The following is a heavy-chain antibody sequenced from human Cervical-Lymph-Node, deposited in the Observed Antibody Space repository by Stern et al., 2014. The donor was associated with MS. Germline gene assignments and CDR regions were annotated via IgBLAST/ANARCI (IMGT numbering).Heavy chain of an antibody. CDR3: ARERQQYCNSEGCSYWYFDL. J-gene: IGHJ2*01. V-gene: IGHV4-4*02. CDR1: GGSVRSTNW. D-gene: IGHD2/OR15-2a*01. CDR2: IHHSGAS. Sequence: QVQLQESGTGLVKPSGTLSLTCAVSGGSVRSTNWWSWVRQSPGKGLEWIGNIHHSGASNCRPSRRGRVSISLDNSKNHLSLHLTSVTAADTAVYYCARERQQYCNSEGCSYWYFDLWGRGTLVTVSS.